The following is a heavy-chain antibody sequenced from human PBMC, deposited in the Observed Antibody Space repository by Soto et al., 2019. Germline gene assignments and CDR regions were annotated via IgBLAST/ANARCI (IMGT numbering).Heavy chain of an antibody. CDR2: ISYDGSNK. CDR3: AKDRNDTIFGVVTETVPLRWVERLGCSILDY. CDR1: GFTFSSYG. V-gene: IGHV3-30*18. J-gene: IGHJ4*02. D-gene: IGHD3-3*01. Sequence: GGSLRLSCAASGFTFSSYGMHWVRQAPGKGLEWVAVISYDGSNKYYADSVKGRFTISRDNSKNTRYLQMNSLGAEDKAVYYWAKDRNDTIFGVVTETVPLRWVERLGCSILDYWGQGTLVTVSS.